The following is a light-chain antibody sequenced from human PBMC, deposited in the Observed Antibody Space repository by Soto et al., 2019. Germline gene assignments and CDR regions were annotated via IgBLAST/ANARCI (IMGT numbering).Light chain of an antibody. J-gene: IGKJ1*01. CDR3: QQRHNWPRT. CDR1: QSVSTY. V-gene: IGKV3-11*01. CDR2: DTS. Sequence: SQSPPTLSAGAGATITFRASQSVSTYLAWYQQRPGQPPRLLISDTSNRATGIPARFSGSGSGTDFTLTISSLEPEDFAVYYCQQRHNWPRTFGQGTKVDIK.